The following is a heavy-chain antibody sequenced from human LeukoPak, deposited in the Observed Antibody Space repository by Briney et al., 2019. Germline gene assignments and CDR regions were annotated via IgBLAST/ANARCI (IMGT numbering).Heavy chain of an antibody. V-gene: IGHV1-18*04. J-gene: IGHJ4*02. CDR2: ISAYNGNT. CDR3: ARAEHYYDSSGYYSYGFDY. Sequence: GASVKASCKASGYTFTGYYMHWVRQAPGQGLEWMGWISAYNGNTNYAQKLQGRVTMTTDTSTSTAYMELRSLRSDDTAVYYCARAEHYYDSSGYYSYGFDYWGQETLVTVSS. D-gene: IGHD3-22*01. CDR1: GYTFTGYY.